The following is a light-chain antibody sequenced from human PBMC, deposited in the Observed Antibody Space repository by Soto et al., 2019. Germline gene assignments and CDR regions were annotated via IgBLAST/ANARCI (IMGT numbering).Light chain of an antibody. V-gene: IGLV2-14*01. CDR1: SSDVGGYNY. Sequence: QSALTQPASVSGSPGQSITISCTGTSSDVGGYNYVSWYQQHPGKAPKRMIYEVSNRPSGVSNRFSGSKSGNTASLPISGLQAEDEADYYCSSYTSSSTRVFGGGTKLTVL. CDR2: EVS. J-gene: IGLJ3*02. CDR3: SSYTSSSTRV.